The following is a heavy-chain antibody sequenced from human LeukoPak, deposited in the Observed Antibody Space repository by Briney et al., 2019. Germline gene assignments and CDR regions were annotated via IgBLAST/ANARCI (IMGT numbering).Heavy chain of an antibody. CDR3: AKDPSELLSYDYYYYYGMDV. V-gene: IGHV3-30*18. Sequence: EGSLRLSCAASGFTFSSYGMHWVRQAPGKGLEWVAVISYDGSNKYYADSVKGRFTISRDNSKNTLYLQMNSLRAEDTAVYYCAKDPSELLSYDYYYYYGMDVWGQGTTVTVSS. CDR2: ISYDGSNK. D-gene: IGHD2-2*01. J-gene: IGHJ6*02. CDR1: GFTFSSYG.